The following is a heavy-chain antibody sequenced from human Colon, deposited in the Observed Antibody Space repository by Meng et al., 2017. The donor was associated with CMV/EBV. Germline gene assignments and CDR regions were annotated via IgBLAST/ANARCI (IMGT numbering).Heavy chain of an antibody. Sequence: GGSLRLSCAASGFTSTTNWMHWVRQVPGKGLVWVSRINSDGSNTNYADSVKGRFTISRDNAKNSLYLQMNSLRAEDTAVYYCARGPGATVTTGFDYWGQGTLVTVSS. V-gene: IGHV3-74*01. D-gene: IGHD4-11*01. CDR1: GFTSTTNW. CDR3: ARGPGATVTTGFDY. CDR2: INSDGSNT. J-gene: IGHJ4*02.